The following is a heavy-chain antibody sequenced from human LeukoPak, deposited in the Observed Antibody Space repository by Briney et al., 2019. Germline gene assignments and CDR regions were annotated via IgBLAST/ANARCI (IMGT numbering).Heavy chain of an antibody. D-gene: IGHD2-15*01. CDR3: AKDQGYCSGGSCYLFDY. V-gene: IGHV3-7*03. CDR2: INPDGSAK. J-gene: IGHJ4*02. CDR1: GLTFSTSW. Sequence: QAGGSLRLSRAASGLTFSTSWMNWVRQAPGKGLEWVASINPDGSAKYYVDFVKGRFTISRDNTKNSLYLQMNSLRAEDTAVYYCAKDQGYCSGGSCYLFDYWGQGTLVTVSS.